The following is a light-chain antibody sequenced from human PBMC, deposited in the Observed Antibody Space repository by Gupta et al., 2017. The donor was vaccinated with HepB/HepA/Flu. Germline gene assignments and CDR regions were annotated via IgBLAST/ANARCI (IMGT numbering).Light chain of an antibody. J-gene: IGKJ2*01. CDR1: QSGSSN. CDR3: QHYSSWPPDT. V-gene: IGKV3-15*01. Sequence: EIVMTQSPATLSVSPGERATLSCRASQSGSSNLAWYQQKPGHPPRLLIYGASTRATGIPARFSGSGSGTEFTLTISSLKSEDFAVYYCQHYSSWPPDTFGQGTKLEIK. CDR2: GAS.